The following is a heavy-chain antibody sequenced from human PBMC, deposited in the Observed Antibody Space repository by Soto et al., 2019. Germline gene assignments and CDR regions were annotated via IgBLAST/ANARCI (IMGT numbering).Heavy chain of an antibody. CDR3: ARLTGSYQLGKWFDP. CDR2: ITPGFGSG. J-gene: IGHJ5*02. V-gene: IGHV1-69*06. D-gene: IGHD1-26*01. Sequence: QVQLGQSGAEVKEPGSSVNVSCKASGGTFSSYTMSWVRQAPGQGFEWMGGITPGFGSGNYAQKFQGRVTITADKSTRTVYMALSSLTSADTALYYCARLTGSYQLGKWFDPWGQGTLVTVSS. CDR1: GGTFSSYT.